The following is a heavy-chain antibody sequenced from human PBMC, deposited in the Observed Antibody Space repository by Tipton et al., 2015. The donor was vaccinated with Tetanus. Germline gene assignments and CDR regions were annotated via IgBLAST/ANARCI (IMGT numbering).Heavy chain of an antibody. V-gene: IGHV3-7*01. CDR3: ARDVKDAIVVDSY. CDR2: INQDGSDR. D-gene: IGHD3-22*01. Sequence: SLRLSCAASGFIFNNYWMNWFRQAPGKGPEWVANINQDGSDRYYVDSVKGRFTISRDNADNSLYLQMNSLRAEDTALYYCARDVKDAIVVDSYWGQGTLVTVSS. J-gene: IGHJ4*02. CDR1: GFIFNNYW.